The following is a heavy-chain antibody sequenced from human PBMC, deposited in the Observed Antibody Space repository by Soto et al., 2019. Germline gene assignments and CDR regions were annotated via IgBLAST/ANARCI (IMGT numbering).Heavy chain of an antibody. CDR1: GFTFSSYA. V-gene: IGHV3-30-3*01. CDR2: ISYDGSNK. J-gene: IGHJ4*02. CDR3: ARDYGDY. Sequence: QVQLVESGGGVVQPGRSLRLSCAASGFTFSSYAMHWVRQAPGKGLEWVAVISYDGSNKYYADSVKGRFTISRDNSKNTLYLQMNSLRAEDTAVYYCARDYGDYGGQGTLVTVSS. D-gene: IGHD4-17*01.